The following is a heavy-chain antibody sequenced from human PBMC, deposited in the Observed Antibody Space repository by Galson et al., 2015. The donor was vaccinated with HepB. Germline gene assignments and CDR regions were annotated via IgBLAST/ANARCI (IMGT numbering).Heavy chain of an antibody. J-gene: IGHJ4*02. CDR2: LSSHGDNE. CDR1: GFTFGSYA. V-gene: IGHV3-30*04. Sequence: SLRLSCAASGFTFGSYAMNWVRQAPGKGLEWVAVLSSHGDNEYYADSVKGRFTISRDNSENTVYLQMHSLRVEDTAVYCCARTFYLDYWGQGTLVTVSS. CDR3: ARTFYLDY. D-gene: IGHD3-16*01.